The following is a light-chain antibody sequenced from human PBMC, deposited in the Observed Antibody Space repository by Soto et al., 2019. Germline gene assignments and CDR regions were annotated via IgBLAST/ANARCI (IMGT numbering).Light chain of an antibody. CDR2: SNT. CDR1: SSNIGSDY. CDR3: AAWDDSLGVL. V-gene: IGLV1-47*02. J-gene: IGLJ2*01. Sequence: QSVLTQPPSASGTPGQRVTISCSGGSSNIGSDYVYWYQQLPGTAPKLLIFSNTQRASGVPDRFSGSKSGTSASLAISGLRSEDEADYYCAAWDDSLGVLFGGGTKLTAL.